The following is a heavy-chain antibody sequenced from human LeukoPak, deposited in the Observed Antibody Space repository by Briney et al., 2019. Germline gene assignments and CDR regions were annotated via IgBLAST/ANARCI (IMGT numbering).Heavy chain of an antibody. J-gene: IGHJ4*02. CDR3: ARRRVGATTAFDY. D-gene: IGHD1-26*01. V-gene: IGHV4-39*01. CDR1: GGSISSSSYY. Sequence: PSETLSLTCTVSGGSISSSSYYWGWIRQPPGKGLEWIGSIYYSGSTYYNPSLKSRVTISVDTSKNQFSLRLSSVTAADTAVYYCARRRVGATTAFDYWGQGTLVTVSS. CDR2: IYYSGST.